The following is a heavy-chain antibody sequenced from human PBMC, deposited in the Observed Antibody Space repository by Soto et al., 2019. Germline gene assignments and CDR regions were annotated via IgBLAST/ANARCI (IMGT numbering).Heavy chain of an antibody. Sequence: SETLSLTCAVYGGSFSGYYWSWIRQPPGKGLEWIGEINHSGSTNYNPSLKSRVTISVDTSKNQFSLKLSSVTAADTAVYYCARGLRGLVGATWAYYYYGMEVWGQGTTVTV. CDR2: INHSGST. J-gene: IGHJ6*02. D-gene: IGHD1-26*01. CDR1: GGSFSGYY. V-gene: IGHV4-34*01. CDR3: ARGLRGLVGATWAYYYYGMEV.